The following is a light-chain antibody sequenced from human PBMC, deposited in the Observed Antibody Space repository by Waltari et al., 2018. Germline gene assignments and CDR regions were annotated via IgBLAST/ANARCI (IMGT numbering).Light chain of an antibody. V-gene: IGKV2-28*01. CDR3: MEALQSVT. J-gene: IGKJ5*01. CDR2: LGS. CDR1: QSLLHSNGYNY. Sequence: DIVMTQSPLSLPDTPGEPASISCRSSQSLLHSNGYNYLDWYLQKPGQSPQILIYLGSNRASGVPDRFSGSGSGTDFTLKISRVEAEDAGVYYCMEALQSVTFGQGTRLEIK.